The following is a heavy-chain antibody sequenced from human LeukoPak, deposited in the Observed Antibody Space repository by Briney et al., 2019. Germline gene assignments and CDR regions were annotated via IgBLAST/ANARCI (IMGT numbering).Heavy chain of an antibody. J-gene: IGHJ6*03. V-gene: IGHV3-30*15. CDR2: ISHDGSNE. CDR3: ARDQCSTTTCYRDDYYYYYMDV. CDR1: GFTFSNYG. D-gene: IGHD2-2*02. Sequence: GGPLRLSCSVSGFTFSNYGIHWVRQAPGKGLEWVAVISHDGSNENYADSVKGRFTISRDNSKSTVHLQMSSLRAEDTAVYYCARDQCSTTTCYRDDYYYYYMDVWGKGTTVTVSS.